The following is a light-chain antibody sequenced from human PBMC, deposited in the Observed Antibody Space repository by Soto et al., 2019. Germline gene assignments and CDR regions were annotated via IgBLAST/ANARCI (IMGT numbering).Light chain of an antibody. CDR3: CSYAGSTTLXV. J-gene: IGLJ1*01. Sequence: QSVLTQPASVSGSPGQSITISCTGTSSDVGSYNLVSWYQQHPGTAPKLMIYEAFKRPSGVSNRFSGSKSGDTASLTISGLQADDEADYYCCSYAGSTTLXVFXTGTKVTVL. V-gene: IGLV2-23*01. CDR2: EAF. CDR1: SSDVGSYNL.